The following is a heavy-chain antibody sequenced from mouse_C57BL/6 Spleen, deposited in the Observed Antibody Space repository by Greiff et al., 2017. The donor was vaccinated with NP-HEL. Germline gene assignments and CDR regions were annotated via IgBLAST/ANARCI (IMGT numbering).Heavy chain of an antibody. CDR1: GYTFTSYW. D-gene: IGHD1-1*01. Sequence: VQLQQPGAELVMPGASVKLSCKASGYTFTSYWMHWVKQRPGQGLEWIGEIDPSDSYTNYNQKFKGKSTLTVDKSSSTAYMQLSSLTSEDSAVYYCARPNYYGSSGYAMDYWGQGTSVTVSS. J-gene: IGHJ4*01. CDR3: ARPNYYGSSGYAMDY. V-gene: IGHV1-69*01. CDR2: IDPSDSYT.